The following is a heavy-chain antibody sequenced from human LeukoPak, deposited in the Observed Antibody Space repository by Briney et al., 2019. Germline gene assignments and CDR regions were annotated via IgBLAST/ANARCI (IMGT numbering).Heavy chain of an antibody. CDR1: GYTFAAFH. D-gene: IGHD4-11*01. V-gene: IGHV1-2*02. Sequence: ASVKVSCKASGYTFAAFHIHWVRQAPGQGLEWMGWINPNGGGTIYAPKFQGRVTMTRDTSITTAYMELNSLRSDDTAVYCCARSHDYTNYVAPWGQGTLVTASS. J-gene: IGHJ5*02. CDR3: ARSHDYTNYVAP. CDR2: INPNGGGT.